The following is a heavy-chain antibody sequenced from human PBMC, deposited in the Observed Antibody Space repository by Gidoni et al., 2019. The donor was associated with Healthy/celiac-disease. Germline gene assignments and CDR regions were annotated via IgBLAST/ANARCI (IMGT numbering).Heavy chain of an antibody. CDR3: TRDHRWFGESSPFDY. V-gene: IGHV3-49*03. CDR2: IRSKAYGGTT. CDR1: GFTFGDYA. D-gene: IGHD3-10*01. Sequence: EVQLVESGGGLVQPGRSLRLSCTASGFTFGDYAMSWFRQAPGKGLEWVGFIRSKAYGGTTEYAASVKGRFTISRDDSKSIAYLQMNSLKTEDTAVYYCTRDHRWFGESSPFDYWGQGTLVTVSS. J-gene: IGHJ4*02.